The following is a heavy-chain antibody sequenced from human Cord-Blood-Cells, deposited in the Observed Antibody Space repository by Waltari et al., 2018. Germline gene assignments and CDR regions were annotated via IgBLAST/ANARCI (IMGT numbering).Heavy chain of an antibody. CDR2: MNPNSGNT. CDR1: GYTFTSYD. Sequence: QVQLVQSGAEVKKPGASVKVSCKASGYTFTSYDINWVRQATGQGLEWMGWMNPNSGNTGYAQKFQGRVTITRNTSISTAYRELSSLRSEDTDVYYCARGGVVVVPAAKLNAFDIWGQGTMVTVSS. CDR3: ARGGVVVVPAAKLNAFDI. V-gene: IGHV1-8*03. J-gene: IGHJ3*02. D-gene: IGHD2-2*01.